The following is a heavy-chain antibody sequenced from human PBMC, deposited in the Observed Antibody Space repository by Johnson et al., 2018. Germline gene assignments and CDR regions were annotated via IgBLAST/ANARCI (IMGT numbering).Heavy chain of an antibody. CDR1: GFTFSSYG. Sequence: VQLVESGGGVVQPGRSLRLSCAASGFTFSSYGIHWVRQAPGKGREWVAVISYDGSNKYYADSVKGRFTISRDNSKNTLYLQMNSLRAEDTAMYYCAKDLDVEVVETAGYFQHWGQGTLVTVSS. V-gene: IGHV3-30*18. D-gene: IGHD2-15*01. CDR2: ISYDGSNK. J-gene: IGHJ1*01. CDR3: AKDLDVEVVETAGYFQH.